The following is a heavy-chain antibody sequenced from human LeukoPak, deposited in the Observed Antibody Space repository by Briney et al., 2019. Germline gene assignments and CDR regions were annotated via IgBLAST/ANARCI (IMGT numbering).Heavy chain of an antibody. CDR1: GFTFSSYW. CDR3: ASRRNMIVVVYDAFDI. D-gene: IGHD3-22*01. J-gene: IGHJ3*02. V-gene: IGHV3-7*01. CDR2: IKQDGSEK. Sequence: PGGSLRLSCAASGFTFSSYWMSWVRQAPGKGLEWVANIKQDGSEKYYVDSVKGRFTISRDNAKNSLYLQMNSLRAEDTAVYYCASRRNMIVVVYDAFDIWGQGTMVTVSS.